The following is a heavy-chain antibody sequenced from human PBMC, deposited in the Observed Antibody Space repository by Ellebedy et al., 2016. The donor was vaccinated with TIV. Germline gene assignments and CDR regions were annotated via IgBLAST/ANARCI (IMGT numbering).Heavy chain of an antibody. V-gene: IGHV3-66*01. CDR3: ARVSRSAGSAVGVADS. CDR2: FHSGCAT. Sequence: PGGSLRLSCAASGFTVSRNSMSWVRQAPGQGLEYVSVFHSGCATFSSDSGEGRFIISKDNFKNTLSLQMNDLRAEDTAIYYCARVSRSAGSAVGVADSWGQGTLVTVSS. J-gene: IGHJ4*02. CDR1: GFTVSRNS. D-gene: IGHD6-13*01.